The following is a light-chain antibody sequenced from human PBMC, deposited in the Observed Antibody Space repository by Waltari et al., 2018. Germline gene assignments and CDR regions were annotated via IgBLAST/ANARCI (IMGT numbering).Light chain of an antibody. CDR1: QSVNIY. J-gene: IGKJ1*01. CDR3: QHYLRLPAT. Sequence: IVLTQSPGTLSLSPGETATLSCRAGQSVNIYLAWYQQKPGQAPRLLIYHTSTRAAGIPDRFSGSGSGTDFSLTISRLEPEDFAVYYCQHYLRLPATFGQGTTVEI. V-gene: IGKV3-20*01. CDR2: HTS.